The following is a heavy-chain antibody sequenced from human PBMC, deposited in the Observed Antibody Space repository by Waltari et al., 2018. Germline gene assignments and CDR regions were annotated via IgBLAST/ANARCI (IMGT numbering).Heavy chain of an antibody. J-gene: IGHJ6*03. CDR1: GGSFSGYY. Sequence: QVQLQQWGAGLLKPSETLSLTCAVYGGSFSGYYWSWIRQPPGKGPEWIGEINHSGSTNYNPSLKSRVTISVDTSKNQFSLKLSSVTAADTAVYYCARGRRTRITIFGVAHYYYYMDVWGKGTTVTISS. D-gene: IGHD3-3*01. CDR2: INHSGST. CDR3: ARGRRTRITIFGVAHYYYYMDV. V-gene: IGHV4-34*01.